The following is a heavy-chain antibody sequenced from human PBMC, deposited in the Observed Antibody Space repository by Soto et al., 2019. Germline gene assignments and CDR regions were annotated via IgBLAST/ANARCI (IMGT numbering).Heavy chain of an antibody. Sequence: SQTLSLTCAISWDXVSSISAAWNWIRQSPSRGLDWVGRTYYRAKWDNDYAGSVKSRITINPDTSKNQFSLQRNSVTPEAPAVYYCARDILWAGIHKGRDSRSSGFSWLDPWGKGTLVTVS. CDR3: ARDILWAGIHKGRDSRSSGFSWLDP. V-gene: IGHV6-1*01. CDR1: WDXVSSISAA. J-gene: IGHJ5*02. D-gene: IGHD6-6*01. CDR2: TYYRAKWDN.